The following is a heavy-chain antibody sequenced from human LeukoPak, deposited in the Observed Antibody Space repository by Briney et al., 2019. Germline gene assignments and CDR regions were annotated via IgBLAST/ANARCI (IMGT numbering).Heavy chain of an antibody. CDR2: ISGSGITT. J-gene: IGHJ4*02. D-gene: IGHD6-13*01. CDR1: GFTFSNYA. CDR3: ATYSSSWGRIDY. V-gene: IGHV3-23*01. Sequence: PGGPLRLSCAASGFTFSNYAMSWVRLAPGRGLEWVSVISGSGITTFYADSVKGRFTISRDNAKNSLYLQMNSLRAEDTAVYYCATYSSSWGRIDYWGQGTLVTVSS.